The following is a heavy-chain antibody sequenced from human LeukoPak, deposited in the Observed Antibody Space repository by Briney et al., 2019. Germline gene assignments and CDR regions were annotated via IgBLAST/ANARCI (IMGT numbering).Heavy chain of an antibody. Sequence: ASVKVSCKASGYTLTSYDINWVRQATGQGLEWMGWMNPNSGNTGYAQKFQGRVTITRNTSISTAYMELSSLRSEDTAVYYCARLRTYVYYDFWSGHNYYYYYMDVWGKGTTVTVSS. V-gene: IGHV1-8*03. J-gene: IGHJ6*03. CDR2: MNPNSGNT. D-gene: IGHD3-3*01. CDR1: GYTLTSYD. CDR3: ARLRTYVYYDFWSGHNYYYYYMDV.